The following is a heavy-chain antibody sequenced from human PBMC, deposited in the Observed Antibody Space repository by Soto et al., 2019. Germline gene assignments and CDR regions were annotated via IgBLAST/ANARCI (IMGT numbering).Heavy chain of an antibody. D-gene: IGHD5-18*01. V-gene: IGHV1-2*02. CDR1: GLTLTCCS. J-gene: IGHJ3*02. CDR2: IKPKSGGT. CDR3: ARTYTIQLWLGYAAFDI. Sequence: SMDVSCQASGLTLTCCSLDWAFQAPEQGLEWMGWIKPKSGGTNYAQKFEGRVTMNRDTSISTAYMELSRLRSDDTAVYYCARTYTIQLWLGYAAFDIWGQGKMVPGSS.